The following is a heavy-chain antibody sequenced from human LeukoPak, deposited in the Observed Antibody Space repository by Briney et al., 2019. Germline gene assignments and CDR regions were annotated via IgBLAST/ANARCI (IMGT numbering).Heavy chain of an antibody. CDR2: INPRGGST. D-gene: IGHD3-10*01. CDR3: AREENTMVRGVTSFDY. CDR1: GYTFTSYY. J-gene: IGHJ4*02. V-gene: IGHV1-46*01. Sequence: ASVKVSCKASGYTFTSYYMHWVRQAPGQGLEWMGIINPRGGSTSYAQKFQGRVTMTRDMSKSTAYMELSSLRSEDTAVYYCAREENTMVRGVTSFDYWAREPWSPSPQ.